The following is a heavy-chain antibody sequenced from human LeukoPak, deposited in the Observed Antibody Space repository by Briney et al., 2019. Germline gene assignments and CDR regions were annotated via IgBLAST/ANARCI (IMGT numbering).Heavy chain of an antibody. Sequence: ASETLSLTCTVSGGSISSGGYYWSWIRQHPGKGLEWIGYIYYSGSTYYNPSFKSRVTISVDTSKNQFSLKLSSVTAADTAVYYCARLIVVVPAAGSYFDPWGQGTLVTVSS. CDR1: GGSISSGGYY. V-gene: IGHV4-30-4*01. CDR3: ARLIVVVPAAGSYFDP. D-gene: IGHD2-2*01. CDR2: IYYSGST. J-gene: IGHJ5*02.